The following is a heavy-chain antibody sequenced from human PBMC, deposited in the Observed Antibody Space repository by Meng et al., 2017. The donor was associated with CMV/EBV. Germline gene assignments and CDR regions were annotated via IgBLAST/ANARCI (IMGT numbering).Heavy chain of an antibody. D-gene: IGHD3-22*01. CDR2: IYTSGST. CDR1: GGSISSGSYY. J-gene: IGHJ4*02. V-gene: IGHV4-61*02. Sequence: EASGARLVTPSQTLSLTCTVSGGSISSGSYYWSWIRQPAGKGLEWIGRIYTSGSTNYNPSLKSRVTISVDTSRNQFSLKLSSVTAADTAVYYCARERVGGAYYYDSSGYYLLFDYWGQGTLVTVSS. CDR3: ARERVGGAYYYDSSGYYLLFDY.